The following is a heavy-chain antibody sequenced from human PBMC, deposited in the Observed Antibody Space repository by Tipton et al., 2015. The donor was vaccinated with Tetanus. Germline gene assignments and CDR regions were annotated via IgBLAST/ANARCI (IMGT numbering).Heavy chain of an antibody. J-gene: IGHJ6*02. CDR1: GFTFSSYW. CDR2: IKQDGSEK. CDR3: ARDSQILESLDPLRYYYYGMDV. D-gene: IGHD3-3*01. Sequence: SLRLSCAASGFTFSSYWMSWVRQAPGKGLEWVANIKQDGSEKYYVDSVKGRFTISRDNAKNSLYLQMNSLRAEDTAVYYCARDSQILESLDPLRYYYYGMDVWGQGTTVTVSS. V-gene: IGHV3-7*01.